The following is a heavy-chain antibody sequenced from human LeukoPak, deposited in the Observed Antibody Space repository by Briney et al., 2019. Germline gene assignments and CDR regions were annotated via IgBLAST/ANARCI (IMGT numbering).Heavy chain of an antibody. Sequence: ASVKVSCKASGYTFTSYDINWVRQATGQGLEWMGWMNPNSGNTGYAQKFQGRVTMTTDTSTSTAYMELRSLRSDDTAVYYCARDDLGYCSSASCYQRYWGQGTLVTVSS. CDR1: GYTFTSYD. V-gene: IGHV1-8*01. CDR3: ARDDLGYCSSASCYQRY. D-gene: IGHD2-2*01. J-gene: IGHJ4*02. CDR2: MNPNSGNT.